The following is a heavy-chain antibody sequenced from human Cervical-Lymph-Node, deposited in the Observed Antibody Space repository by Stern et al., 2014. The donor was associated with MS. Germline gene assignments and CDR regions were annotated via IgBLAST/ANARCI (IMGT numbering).Heavy chain of an antibody. D-gene: IGHD6-6*01. CDR1: GFGFSDFG. V-gene: IGHV3-48*01. CDR2: ISTSSRTI. J-gene: IGHJ4*02. Sequence: QLVESGGTVVQPGGSLRLSCEGSGFGFSDFGMNWVRQAPGTGLEWIAYISTSSRTIYYADSVKVRFTISRDDGKTSLFLQMNSLRAEDSALYYCARESSSRLKLDYWGQGTLVTVSS. CDR3: ARESSSRLKLDY.